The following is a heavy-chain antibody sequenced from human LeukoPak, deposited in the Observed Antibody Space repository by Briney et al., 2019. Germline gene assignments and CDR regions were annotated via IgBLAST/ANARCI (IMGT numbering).Heavy chain of an antibody. Sequence: GRSLRLSCAASGFTFSTYWMHWVCQAPGKGLVRVSQITSDGSRTGYAESVTGRFTISRDNAKNTLYLQMNSLRAEDTAVYYCARDSPVVPGDFDYWGQGTLVTVSS. V-gene: IGHV3-74*01. J-gene: IGHJ4*02. CDR1: GFTFSTYW. D-gene: IGHD2-2*01. CDR2: ITSDGSRT. CDR3: ARDSPVVPGDFDY.